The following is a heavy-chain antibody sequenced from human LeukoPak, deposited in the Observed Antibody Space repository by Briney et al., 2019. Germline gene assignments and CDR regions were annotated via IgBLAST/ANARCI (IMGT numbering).Heavy chain of an antibody. V-gene: IGHV3-21*01. Sequence: GGSLRLSCAASGFTFSSYSMNWVRQAPGKGLEWVSSISSSSSYIYYADSVKGRFTISRDNAKNSLYLEMNSLRAEDTAVYYCARAIGTYNWFDPWGQGTLVTVSS. CDR3: ARAIGTYNWFDP. D-gene: IGHD3-22*01. CDR2: ISSSSSYI. CDR1: GFTFSSYS. J-gene: IGHJ5*02.